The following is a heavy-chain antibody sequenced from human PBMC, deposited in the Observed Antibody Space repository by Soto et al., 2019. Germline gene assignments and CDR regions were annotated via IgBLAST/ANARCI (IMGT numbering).Heavy chain of an antibody. V-gene: IGHV4-34*01. D-gene: IGHD3-22*01. CDR2: INHSGST. J-gene: IGHJ4*02. CDR1: GGSFSGYY. CDR3: ARGPLSGYRDYFDY. Sequence: KPSETLSLTCAVYGGSFSGYYWSWIRQPPGKGLEWIGEINHSGSTNYNPSLKSRVTISVDTSKNQFSLKLSSVTAADTAVYYCARGPLSGYRDYFDYWGQGTLVTVSS.